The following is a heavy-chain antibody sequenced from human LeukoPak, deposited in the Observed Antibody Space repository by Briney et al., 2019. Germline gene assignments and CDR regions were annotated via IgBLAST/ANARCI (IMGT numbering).Heavy chain of an antibody. CDR1: GFTFSSYW. Sequence: GGSLRLSCAASGFTFSSYWMHWVRQAPGKGLVWVSRLNSDGSSTTYADSVEGRFTIYRDNAKNTLYLQMTSLRAEDTAVYYYARGHFYHTSGYPEYFQHWGQGTLVTVSS. J-gene: IGHJ1*01. CDR3: ARGHFYHTSGYPEYFQH. D-gene: IGHD3-22*01. CDR2: LNSDGSST. V-gene: IGHV3-74*01.